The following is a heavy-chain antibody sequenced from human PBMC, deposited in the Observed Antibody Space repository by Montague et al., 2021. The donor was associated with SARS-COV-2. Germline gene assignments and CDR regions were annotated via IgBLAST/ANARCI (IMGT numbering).Heavy chain of an antibody. CDR1: GLTVSSTY. CDR3: ARIST. Sequence: YLRLSCAASGLTVSSTYAGWVRQAPGKGLEWVAVITSSSTTYYAESVKGRFTISRHNSNNTVSLQMSSLRLEDTAVYYCARISTWGQGTLVTVSS. V-gene: IGHV3-53*04. CDR2: ITSSSTT. J-gene: IGHJ4*02.